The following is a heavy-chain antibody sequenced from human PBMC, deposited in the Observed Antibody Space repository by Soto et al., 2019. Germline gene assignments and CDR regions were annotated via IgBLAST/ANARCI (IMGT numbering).Heavy chain of an antibody. CDR2: IFANGHT. J-gene: IGHJ5*02. CDR3: VASLAASGLNWLDP. D-gene: IGHD6-13*01. Sequence: PSETLSLTCIVSGGSISEKYWSWVRQPPGEGLEWIGLIFANGHTDYNPSLKSRVTMSVDASKNQFSLRLTSMTAADTAVYYCVASLAASGLNWLDPWGRGTLVTVA. V-gene: IGHV4-4*07. CDR1: GGSISEKY.